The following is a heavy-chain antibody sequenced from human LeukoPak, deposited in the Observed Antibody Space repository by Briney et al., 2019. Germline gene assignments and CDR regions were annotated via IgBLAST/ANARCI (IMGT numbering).Heavy chain of an antibody. J-gene: IGHJ4*02. CDR3: ARRVHDSSGWAGWDFDY. V-gene: IGHV1-2*02. Sequence: ASVKVSCKASGYTFTAYYMFWVRQAPGQGLEWMGWINPNSGGTKYAQKFRGRVTTTRDTSISTAYMELSRLRFDDTAVYYCARRVHDSSGWAGWDFDYWGQGTLVTVSS. CDR2: INPNSGGT. CDR1: GYTFTAYY. D-gene: IGHD3-22*01.